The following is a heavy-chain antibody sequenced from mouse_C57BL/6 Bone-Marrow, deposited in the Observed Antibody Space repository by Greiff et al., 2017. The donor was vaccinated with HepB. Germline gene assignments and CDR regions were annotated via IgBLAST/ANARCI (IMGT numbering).Heavy chain of an antibody. J-gene: IGHJ2*01. CDR1: GYTFTSYW. D-gene: IGHD2-2*01. CDR3: ARGGYDKGSHYFDY. V-gene: IGHV1-64*01. Sequence: VQLQQSGAELVKPGASVKLSCKASGYTFTSYWMHWVKQRPGQGLEWIGMIHPNSGSTNYNEKFKSKATLTVDKSSSTAYMQLSSLTSEDSAVYYCARGGYDKGSHYFDYWGQGTTLTVSS. CDR2: IHPNSGST.